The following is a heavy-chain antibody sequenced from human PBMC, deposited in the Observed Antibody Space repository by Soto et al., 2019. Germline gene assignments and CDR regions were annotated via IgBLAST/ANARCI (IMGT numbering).Heavy chain of an antibody. V-gene: IGHV1-18*01. Sequence: QVQLVQSGAEVKKPGASVKVSCKASGYTLTSYGISWVRQSPGQGLEGMGWISAYNGNTNNAQKFQGRVAVTTDTPTSTAYMELMNLISDDTAVYYCTITSGYRSTDNGFDPWGQGALVTVSS. CDR1: GYTLTSYG. CDR2: ISAYNGNT. D-gene: IGHD6-13*01. CDR3: TITSGYRSTDNGFDP. J-gene: IGHJ5*02.